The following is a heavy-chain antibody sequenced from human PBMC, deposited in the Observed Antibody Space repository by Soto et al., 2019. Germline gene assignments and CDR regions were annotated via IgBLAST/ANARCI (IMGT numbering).Heavy chain of an antibody. CDR1: GYTFTTYY. CDR2: VKPDGGGT. Sequence: ASVKVSCKASGYTFTTYYMHGVRQAPGEGLEWMGIVKPDGGGTSCAQKFQYRVTLTRDTSTSTLYMELRSVRYEDTAVYYCAREALPGDLDFYFWGQ. V-gene: IGHV1-46*01. D-gene: IGHD3-9*01. J-gene: IGHJ4*01. CDR3: AREALPGDLDFYF.